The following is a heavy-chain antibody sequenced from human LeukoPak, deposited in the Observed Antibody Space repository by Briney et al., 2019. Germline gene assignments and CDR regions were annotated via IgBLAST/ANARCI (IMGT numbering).Heavy chain of an antibody. J-gene: IGHJ6*03. CDR1: GGSISSGGYY. V-gene: IGHV4-31*03. Sequence: PSETLSLTCTVSGGSISSGGYYWSWIRQHPGKGLEWIGYIYYSGSTYYNPSLKSRVTISVDTSKNQFSLKLSSVTAADTAVYYCARVSWYDFWSGSQDYYYYMDVWGKGTTVTVSS. CDR2: IYYSGST. D-gene: IGHD3-3*01. CDR3: ARVSWYDFWSGSQDYYYYMDV.